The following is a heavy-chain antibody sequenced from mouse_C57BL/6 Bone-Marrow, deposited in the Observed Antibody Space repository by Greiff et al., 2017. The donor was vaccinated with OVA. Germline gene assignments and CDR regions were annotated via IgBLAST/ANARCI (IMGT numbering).Heavy chain of an antibody. CDR3: ARRERDIYDGYYLFAY. CDR1: GYTFTSYC. V-gene: IGHV1-64*01. Sequence: QVQLQQPGAELVKPGASVKLSCKASGYTFTSYCMHWVKQRPGQGLEWIGMIHPNSGSTNYNEKFKSKATLTVDKSSSTAYMQLSSLTSEDSAVYYCARRERDIYDGYYLFAYWGQGTLVTVSA. CDR2: IHPNSGST. D-gene: IGHD2-3*01. J-gene: IGHJ3*01.